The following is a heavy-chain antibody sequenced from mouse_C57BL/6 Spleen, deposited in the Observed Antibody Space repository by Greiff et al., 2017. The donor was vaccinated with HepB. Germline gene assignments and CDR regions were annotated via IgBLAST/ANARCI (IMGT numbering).Heavy chain of an antibody. J-gene: IGHJ3*01. Sequence: EVQRVESGEGLVKPGGSLKLSCAASGFTFSSYAMSWVRQTPEKRLEWVAYISSGGDYIYYADTVKGRFTISRDNARNTLYLQMSSLKSEDTAMYYCTRGYYYGRSGGPFAYWGQGTLVTVSA. V-gene: IGHV5-9-1*02. CDR2: ISSGGDYI. CDR3: TRGYYYGRSGGPFAY. CDR1: GFTFSSYA. D-gene: IGHD1-1*01.